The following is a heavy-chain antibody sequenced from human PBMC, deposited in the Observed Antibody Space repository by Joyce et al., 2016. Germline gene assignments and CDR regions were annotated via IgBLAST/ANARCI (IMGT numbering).Heavy chain of an antibody. D-gene: IGHD3-9*01. CDR2: ISSSGDST. V-gene: IGHV3-23*01. CDR3: AKASLTGYYIGAYYFDY. CDR1: GFILRRYD. Sequence: EVQVLESGGGLVQPGGSLRLSCAVSGFILRRYDMSWVRQAPGKGLEGVSAISSSGDSTYYTDSVKGRFTVSRDNSKKILYLQMNTLRAEDTAVYYCAKASLTGYYIGAYYFDYWGQGTLVTVSS. J-gene: IGHJ4*02.